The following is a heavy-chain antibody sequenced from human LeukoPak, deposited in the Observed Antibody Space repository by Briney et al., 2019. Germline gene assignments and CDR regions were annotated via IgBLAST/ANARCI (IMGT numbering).Heavy chain of an antibody. Sequence: SETLSLTCTVSGVSITSGTYYWDWVRQPPGKGLEWIGSIFHSGTTYYNPSLKSRVTMSVDTSRNQFSLKLGSVTAADTAVYYCARQSTKYSSGWLFDYWGQGTLVAVSS. CDR1: GVSITSGTYY. D-gene: IGHD6-19*01. CDR2: IFHSGTT. J-gene: IGHJ4*02. V-gene: IGHV4-39*01. CDR3: ARQSTKYSSGWLFDY.